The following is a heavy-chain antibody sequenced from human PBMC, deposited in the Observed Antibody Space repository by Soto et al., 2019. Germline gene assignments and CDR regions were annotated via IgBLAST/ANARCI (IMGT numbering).Heavy chain of an antibody. Sequence: ASVKVSCKASGYSFTGYSVHWVRQAPGQGLEWMGWINPSNGGTNYAQKFQGRVAMTRDTSISTAYMELSRLRSDDTAVYYCARETRYCTSSSCYPLAWRHFDYWGQGTLVTVSS. CDR2: INPSNGGT. J-gene: IGHJ4*02. V-gene: IGHV1-2*02. D-gene: IGHD2-2*01. CDR1: GYSFTGYS. CDR3: ARETRYCTSSSCYPLAWRHFDY.